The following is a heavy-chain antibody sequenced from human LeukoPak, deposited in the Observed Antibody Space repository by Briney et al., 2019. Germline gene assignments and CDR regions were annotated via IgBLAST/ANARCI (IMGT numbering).Heavy chain of an antibody. Sequence: SETLSLTCTVSGGSISSYYWSWIRQPPGKGLEWIGYIYTSGSINYNPSLKSRVTISVDTSKNQFSLKLSSVTAADTAVYYCARHHVAPEQWLVVDYWGQGTLVTVSS. CDR3: ARHHVAPEQWLVVDY. CDR2: IYTSGSI. J-gene: IGHJ4*02. CDR1: GGSISSYY. V-gene: IGHV4-4*09. D-gene: IGHD6-19*01.